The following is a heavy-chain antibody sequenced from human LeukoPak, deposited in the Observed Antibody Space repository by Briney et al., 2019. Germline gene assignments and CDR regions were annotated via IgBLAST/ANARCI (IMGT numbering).Heavy chain of an antibody. J-gene: IGHJ6*03. D-gene: IGHD3-10*01. V-gene: IGHV1-69*06. CDR2: IIPIFGTA. Sequence: SVKVSCKASGGTFSSYAISWVRQAPGQGLEWMGGIIPIFGTANYAQKFQGRVTITADKSTSTAYMELGSLRSEDTAVYYCARTPYYGSGSYYKTYYYYYMDDWGKGTTVTVSS. CDR3: ARTPYYGSGSYYKTYYYYYMDD. CDR1: GGTFSSYA.